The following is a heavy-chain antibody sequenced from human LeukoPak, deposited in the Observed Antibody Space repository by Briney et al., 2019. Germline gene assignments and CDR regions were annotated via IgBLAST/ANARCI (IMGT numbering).Heavy chain of an antibody. D-gene: IGHD3-3*01. CDR1: GFTFSSYW. CDR3: AKEEWLLAVYFDY. J-gene: IGHJ4*02. V-gene: IGHV3-23*01. CDR2: INSSGGRT. Sequence: PGGSLRLSCAASGFTFSSYWMHWVRQAPGKGLEWVSDINSSGGRTYYADSVKGQFTISRDNSKNTLYLQMNSLRAEDTAVYYCAKEEWLLAVYFDYWGQGTLVTVSS.